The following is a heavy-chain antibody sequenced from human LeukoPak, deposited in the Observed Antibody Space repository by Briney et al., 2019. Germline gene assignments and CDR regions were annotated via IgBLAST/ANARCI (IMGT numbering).Heavy chain of an antibody. CDR3: ARRDRGAFSPTY. Sequence: GESLKLSCKTSGYNFATYWIGWVRQMPGKGLEWMGIIYPSDSDTGYSPSFQGQVTISADESINTAYLQWSSLKASDTAIYYCARRDRGAFSPTYWGQGTLVTVSS. J-gene: IGHJ4*02. D-gene: IGHD3-10*01. V-gene: IGHV5-51*01. CDR1: GYNFATYW. CDR2: IYPSDSDT.